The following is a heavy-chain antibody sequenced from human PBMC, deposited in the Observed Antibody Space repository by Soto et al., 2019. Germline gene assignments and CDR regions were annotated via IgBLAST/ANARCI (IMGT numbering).Heavy chain of an antibody. V-gene: IGHV3-23*01. CDR2: ISGSGGST. CDR3: AIPRDQVFIAEYFQH. D-gene: IGHD2-21*01. J-gene: IGHJ1*01. Sequence: GGSLRLSCAASGFTFSSYAMSWVRQAPGKGLEWVSAISGSGGSTYYADSVKGRFTISRDNSKNTLYLQMNSLRAEDTAVYYCAIPRDQVFIAEYFQHWGQGTLVTVSS. CDR1: GFTFSSYA.